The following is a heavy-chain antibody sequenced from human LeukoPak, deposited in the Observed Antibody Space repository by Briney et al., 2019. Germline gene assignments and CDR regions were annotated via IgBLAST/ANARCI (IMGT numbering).Heavy chain of an antibody. J-gene: IGHJ4*02. V-gene: IGHV4-39*07. CDR2: IHHSGST. D-gene: IGHD5-24*01. Sequence: SETLSLTCSVSGGSIVSSTFYWGWVRQPPGKGLEWIGIIHHSGSTYYNSPLKSRVTISVDTSKNTLSLKLNSVTAADTAVYYCARENWRDGYVGSKWGQGTLVTVSS. CDR3: ARENWRDGYVGSK. CDR1: GGSIVSSTFY.